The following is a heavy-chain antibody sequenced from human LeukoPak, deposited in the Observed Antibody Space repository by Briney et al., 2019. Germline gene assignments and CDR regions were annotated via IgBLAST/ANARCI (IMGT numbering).Heavy chain of an antibody. J-gene: IGHJ4*02. D-gene: IGHD3-10*01. CDR1: GGSISSYY. Sequence: PSETLSLTCTVSGGSISSYYWSWIRQPAGKGLEWIGRIYTSGSTNYSPSLKSRVTMSVDTSKNQFSLKLSSVTAADTAVYYCARAVVRGVTPDSYYFDYWGQGTLVTVSS. V-gene: IGHV4-4*07. CDR3: ARAVVRGVTPDSYYFDY. CDR2: IYTSGST.